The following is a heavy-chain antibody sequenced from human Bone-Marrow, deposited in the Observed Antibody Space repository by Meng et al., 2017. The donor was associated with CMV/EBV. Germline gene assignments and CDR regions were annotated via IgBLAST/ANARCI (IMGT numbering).Heavy chain of an antibody. J-gene: IGHJ4*02. CDR3: AREGGMPVPGSMAY. V-gene: IGHV1-2*02. CDR1: GYTFTGYY. Sequence: ASVKVSCKASGYTFTGYYMHWVRQAPGQGLEWMGWINPNSGGTNYAQKFQGRVTMTRDTSISTAYMELSRLRSDDTAVYYCAREGGMPVPGSMAYLGRGYLVHVAS. CDR2: INPNSGGT. D-gene: IGHD6-19*01.